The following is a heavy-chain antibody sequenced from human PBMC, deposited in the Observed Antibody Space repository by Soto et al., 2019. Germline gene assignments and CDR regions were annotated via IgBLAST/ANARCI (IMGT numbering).Heavy chain of an antibody. CDR2: ISYDGSNK. J-gene: IGHJ3*01. V-gene: IGHV3-30*18. CDR1: GFTFSSYG. Sequence: QVQLVESGGGVVQPGRSLRLSCAASGFTFSSYGMHWVRQAPGKGLEWVAVISYDGSNKYYADSVKGRFTISRDNSKHTRYLPMNSLRAEDRAVYYCAKMKQWLGVGGAFHVWGPGTMVTVSS. CDR3: AKMKQWLGVGGAFHV. D-gene: IGHD6-19*01.